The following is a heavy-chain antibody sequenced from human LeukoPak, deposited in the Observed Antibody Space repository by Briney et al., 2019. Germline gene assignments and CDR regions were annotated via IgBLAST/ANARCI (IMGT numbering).Heavy chain of an antibody. J-gene: IGHJ5*01. Sequence: PGGSLRLSCAASGFTFSSYWMYWVRQVLGEGLVWVSRINGDGSRTSYADSVKGLFTISRDIDKNTLYLQMNSLRAEDTAVYYCARAWNGDYGRFDSWGQGTLVTVPS. CDR1: GFTFSSYW. CDR2: INGDGSRT. V-gene: IGHV3-74*01. CDR3: ARAWNGDYGRFDS. D-gene: IGHD4-17*01.